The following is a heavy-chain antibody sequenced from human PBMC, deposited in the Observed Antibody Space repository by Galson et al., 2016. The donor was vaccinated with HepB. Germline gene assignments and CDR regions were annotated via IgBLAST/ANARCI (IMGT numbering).Heavy chain of an antibody. D-gene: IGHD6-13*01. Sequence: SVKVSCKASGYTFTSHDTNWVRQATGQGLEWMGRMNPNSGNTGYAQKFQGRVTMTRNTSINTAYMELSSLRSEDTAVYYCARGQGQQLVIYDYWGQGTLVTVSS. V-gene: IGHV1-8*01. CDR2: MNPNSGNT. CDR3: ARGQGQQLVIYDY. J-gene: IGHJ4*02. CDR1: GYTFTSHD.